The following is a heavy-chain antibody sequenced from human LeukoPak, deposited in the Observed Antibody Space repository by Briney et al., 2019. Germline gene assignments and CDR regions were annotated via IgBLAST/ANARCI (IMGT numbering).Heavy chain of an antibody. J-gene: IGHJ3*02. CDR1: GGTFSSYA. Sequence: SVKVSCKASGGTFSSYAISWVRQAPGQGLEWMGGIIPIFDTANYAQKFQGRVTITTDESTSTAYMELSSLRSEDTAVYYCASRSTGYSSGWYDGDAFDIWGQGTMVTVSS. CDR2: IIPIFDTA. V-gene: IGHV1-69*05. D-gene: IGHD6-19*01. CDR3: ASRSTGYSSGWYDGDAFDI.